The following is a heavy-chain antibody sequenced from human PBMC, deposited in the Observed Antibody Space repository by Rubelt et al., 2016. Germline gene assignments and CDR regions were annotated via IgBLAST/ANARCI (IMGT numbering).Heavy chain of an antibody. J-gene: IGHJ5*02. CDR1: GYTFTSHA. CDR3: ARAWCGGDCYGGFRNWFDP. Sequence: QVQLVQSGAEVKKPGASVKVSCKASGYTFTSHAMNWVRQAPGQGLEWMGRINTKTGDPTYAQGFTGRFVFSLDTSVSTAYLQISSLKTEDTAVYYCARAWCGGDCYGGFRNWFDPWGQGTLVTVSS. CDR2: INTKTGDP. D-gene: IGHD2-21*01. V-gene: IGHV7-4-1*02.